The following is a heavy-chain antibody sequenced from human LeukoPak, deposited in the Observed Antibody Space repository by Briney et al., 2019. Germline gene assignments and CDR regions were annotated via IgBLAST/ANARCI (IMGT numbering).Heavy chain of an antibody. CDR2: ISSASNTI. V-gene: IGHV3-48*01. D-gene: IGHD2-21*01. Sequence: GESLRLSCAASGFTFSSYSMNWVRQAPGKGLEWVSYISSASNTIYYADSVKGRFTISRDNSKNTLYLQMNSLRAEDTAVYYCAKVAYIVVRKFYFDYWGQGTLVTVSS. CDR3: AKVAYIVVRKFYFDY. J-gene: IGHJ4*02. CDR1: GFTFSSYS.